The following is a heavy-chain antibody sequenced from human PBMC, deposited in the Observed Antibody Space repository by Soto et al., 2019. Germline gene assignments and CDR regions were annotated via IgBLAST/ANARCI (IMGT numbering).Heavy chain of an antibody. CDR3: ARGGVLTSYYYVYSFDY. J-gene: IGHJ4*02. CDR2: INPGNGNT. CDR1: GYTFPRYA. V-gene: IGHV1-3*01. D-gene: IGHD3-9*01. Sequence: ASVKVSCKASGYTFPRYAINWMRQAPGQSPEWMGWINPGNGNTKYSQRFQGRVAFTRDTSASTVYMELSSLTSEDAAVYDCARGGVLTSYYYVYSFDYGGQGPLVPVSS.